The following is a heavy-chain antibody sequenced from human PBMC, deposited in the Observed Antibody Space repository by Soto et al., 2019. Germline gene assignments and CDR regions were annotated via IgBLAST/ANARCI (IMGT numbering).Heavy chain of an antibody. V-gene: IGHV3-21*01. CDR1: GFTFGSYS. D-gene: IGHD6-13*01. Sequence: GGSLRLSCAASGFTFGSYSMNWVRQAPGKGLEWVSSISSSSSYIYYADSVKGRFTISRDNAKNSLYLQMNSLRAEDTAVYYCARSQQLVSIDYWGQGTLVTVSS. J-gene: IGHJ4*02. CDR3: ARSQQLVSIDY. CDR2: ISSSSSYI.